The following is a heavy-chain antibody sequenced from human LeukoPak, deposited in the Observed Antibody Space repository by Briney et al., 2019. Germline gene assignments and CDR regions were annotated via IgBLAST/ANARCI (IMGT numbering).Heavy chain of an antibody. CDR2: IKYDESEK. Sequence: PGGSLRLSCAASGFTFSDYWMNWVRQAPGKGLEWVANIKYDESEKYYVDSVEGRFTISRDNAKKSLYLHMDSLRADDTAVYYCAGYYGAGSWTGFDPWGQGTLVSVSS. CDR3: AGYYGAGSWTGFDP. CDR1: GFTFSDYW. D-gene: IGHD2-15*01. J-gene: IGHJ5*02. V-gene: IGHV3-7*03.